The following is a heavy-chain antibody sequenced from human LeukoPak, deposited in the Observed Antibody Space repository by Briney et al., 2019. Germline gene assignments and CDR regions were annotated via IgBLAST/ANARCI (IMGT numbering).Heavy chain of an antibody. J-gene: IGHJ4*02. V-gene: IGHV3-30*04. CDR1: GFTFSSYA. D-gene: IGHD3-22*01. Sequence: GGSLRLSCAASGFTFSSYAMHWVRQAPGKGLEWVALISYDGSNKYYADSVKGRFTISRDNSKNTLYLQMNSLRAEDTAVYYCSVYHYDSSGYSSVDNWGQGTLVTVSS. CDR2: ISYDGSNK. CDR3: SVYHYDSSGYSSVDN.